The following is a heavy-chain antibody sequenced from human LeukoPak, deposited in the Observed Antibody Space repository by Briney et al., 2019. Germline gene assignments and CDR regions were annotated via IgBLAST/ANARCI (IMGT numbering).Heavy chain of an antibody. V-gene: IGHV4-59*08. CDR1: GGSISHYY. CDR3: ARHHSSAYPFDY. J-gene: IGHJ4*02. CDR2: VSNSGTT. Sequence: SETLSLTCTVSGGSISHYYWSWIRQPPGKGLEWIGYVSNSGTTNYRPPLRGRVTVSLDTSQNHVSLKLTSMTAADTGLYYCARHHSSAYPFDYWGQGTLVTVSS. D-gene: IGHD3-22*01.